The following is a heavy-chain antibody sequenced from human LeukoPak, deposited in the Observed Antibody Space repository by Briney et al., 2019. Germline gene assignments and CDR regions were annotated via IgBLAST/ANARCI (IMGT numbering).Heavy chain of an antibody. J-gene: IGHJ4*02. Sequence: PGGSLRLSCAVSGFTFDDYAMHWVRQAPGKGLEWVSGISWNSGSIVYADSVKGRFTISRDNAKNSLFLQMNSLRAEDTALYYCAKDIVASIFSPGAFDYWGQGTLVTVSS. CDR2: ISWNSGSI. V-gene: IGHV3-9*01. CDR1: GFTFDDYA. D-gene: IGHD5-12*01. CDR3: AKDIVASIFSPGAFDY.